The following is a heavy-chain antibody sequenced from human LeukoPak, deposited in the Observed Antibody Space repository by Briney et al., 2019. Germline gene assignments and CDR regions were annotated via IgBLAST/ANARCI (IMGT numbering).Heavy chain of an antibody. Sequence: GGSLRLSCAASGFTFSSYAMHWVRQAPGKGLEWVAVISYDGSNKYYADSVKGRFTISRDNSKNTLYLQMNSLRAEDTAVYYCARTLLSDPNFDYWGQGTLVTVSS. V-gene: IGHV3-30-3*01. CDR1: GFTFSSYA. CDR3: ARTLLSDPNFDY. J-gene: IGHJ4*02. CDR2: ISYDGSNK. D-gene: IGHD2-2*01.